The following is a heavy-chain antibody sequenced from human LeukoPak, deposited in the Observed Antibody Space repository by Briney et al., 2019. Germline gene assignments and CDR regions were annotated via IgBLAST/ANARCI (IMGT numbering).Heavy chain of an antibody. CDR1: GFTFSSYE. V-gene: IGHV3-48*03. J-gene: IGHJ6*04. CDR2: FSSSGSTI. Sequence: GGSLRLSCAASGFTFSSYEMNWVRKAPGKGLEWVSYFSSSGSTIYYADSVKGRFTISRDNAKNSLYLQMNSLRAEDTAVYYCAELGITMIGGVWGKGTTVTISS. D-gene: IGHD3-10*02. CDR3: AELGITMIGGV.